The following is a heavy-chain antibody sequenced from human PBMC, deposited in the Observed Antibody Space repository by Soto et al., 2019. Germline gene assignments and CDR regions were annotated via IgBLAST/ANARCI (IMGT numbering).Heavy chain of an antibody. Sequence: ASVKVSCKASGYIFTKSAMHWVRQAPGQRLEWMGWISGGNGNTKYSPKLQDRVTITRDTSASTAYMELSSLRSEDTALYYCARDGVAAGNINFDYWGQGTQVTVSS. V-gene: IGHV1-3*01. CDR2: ISGGNGNT. CDR1: GYIFTKSA. CDR3: ARDGVAAGNINFDY. D-gene: IGHD6-25*01. J-gene: IGHJ4*02.